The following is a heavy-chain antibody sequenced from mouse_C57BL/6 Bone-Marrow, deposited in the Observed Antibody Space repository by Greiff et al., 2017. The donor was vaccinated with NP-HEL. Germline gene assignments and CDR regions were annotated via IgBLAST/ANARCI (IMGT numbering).Heavy chain of an antibody. CDR2: IYPRNGDT. Sequence: VQLQQSGAELARPGASVKLSCKASGYTFTSYGMNWVKQRPGQGLEWIGEIYPRNGDTYYNQKFKGKATLTADKSSSTAYMKLRSLTSEDSAVYFCANDGYYYWGQGTTLTVSS. CDR1: GYTFTSYG. V-gene: IGHV1-81*01. CDR3: ANDGYYY. J-gene: IGHJ2*01. D-gene: IGHD2-3*01.